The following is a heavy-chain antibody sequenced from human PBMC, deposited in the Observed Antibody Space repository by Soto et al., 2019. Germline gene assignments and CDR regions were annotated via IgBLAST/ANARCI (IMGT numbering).Heavy chain of an antibody. V-gene: IGHV3-23*01. CDR3: AKDGSGWYGGYFDY. CDR1: GFTFSSYA. CDR2: ISGSGGST. D-gene: IGHD6-19*01. J-gene: IGHJ4*02. Sequence: GGSLRLSSSDSGFTFSSYAMSWVRQAPGKGLEWVSAISGSGGSTYYADSVKGRFTISRDNSKNTLYLQMNSLRAEDTAVYYCAKDGSGWYGGYFDYWGQGTLVPVPS.